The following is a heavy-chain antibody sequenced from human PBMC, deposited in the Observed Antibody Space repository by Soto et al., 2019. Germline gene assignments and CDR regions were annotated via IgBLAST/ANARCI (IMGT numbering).Heavy chain of an antibody. V-gene: IGHV3-23*01. CDR3: AKTRGAMIYAISVYGMDV. D-gene: IGHD2-8*01. CDR2: ISGSADST. J-gene: IGHJ6*02. Sequence: EVQLLESGGGFIHPGGSLRLSCAASGFSFSSFAMNWVRQAPGKGLEWVSIISGSADSTFYADSVKGRFTISRDNSKNKLYLRINSLRAEDTAVYYCAKTRGAMIYAISVYGMDVWGQGTTVTVSS. CDR1: GFSFSSFA.